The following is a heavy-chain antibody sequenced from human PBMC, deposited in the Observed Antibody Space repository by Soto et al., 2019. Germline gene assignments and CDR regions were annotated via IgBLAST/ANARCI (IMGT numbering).Heavy chain of an antibody. CDR1: GFTFSSYA. J-gene: IGHJ6*02. D-gene: IGHD6-13*01. Sequence: GGSLRLSCSASGFTFSSYAMHWVRQAPGKGLEYVSAISSNGGSTYYADSVKGRFTISRDNSKNTLYLQMSSLRAEDMAVYYCARDQRSWSFFTVSYGMDVWGQGTTVTVSS. V-gene: IGHV3-64*04. CDR3: ARDQRSWSFFTVSYGMDV. CDR2: ISSNGGST.